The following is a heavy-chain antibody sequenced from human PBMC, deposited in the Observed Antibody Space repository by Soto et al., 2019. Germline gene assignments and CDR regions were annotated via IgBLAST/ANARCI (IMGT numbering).Heavy chain of an antibody. CDR1: GFTFSSYG. CDR3: AKSGIAVAGADY. D-gene: IGHD6-19*01. Sequence: QVQLVESGGGVVQPGRSLRLSCAASGFTFSSYGMHWVRQAPGKGLEWVAVISYDGSNEYYADSVKGRFTISRDNSKNTLYLQMNSLRAEDTAVYYCAKSGIAVAGADYWGQGTLVTVSS. J-gene: IGHJ4*02. V-gene: IGHV3-30*18. CDR2: ISYDGSNE.